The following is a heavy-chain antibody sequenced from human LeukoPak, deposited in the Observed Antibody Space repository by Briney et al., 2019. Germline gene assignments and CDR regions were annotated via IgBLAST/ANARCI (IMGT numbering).Heavy chain of an antibody. CDR1: GYTFTSYA. CDR3: VGMGLFRGYSGYDSGDYDY. Sequence: GASVKVSCKASGYTFTSYAMHWVRQAPGQRLEWMGWINAGNGNTKYSQKFQGRVTITRDTSASTAYMELSSLRSEDTAVYYCVGMGLFRGYSGYDSGDYDYWGQGTLVTVSS. D-gene: IGHD5-12*01. J-gene: IGHJ4*02. CDR2: INAGNGNT. V-gene: IGHV1-3*01.